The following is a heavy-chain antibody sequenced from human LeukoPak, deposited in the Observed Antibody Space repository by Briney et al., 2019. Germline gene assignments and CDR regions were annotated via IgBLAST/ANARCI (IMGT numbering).Heavy chain of an antibody. J-gene: IGHJ4*02. CDR1: GFTFSSYW. D-gene: IGHD1-26*01. V-gene: IGHV3-7*01. CDR3: ARDLPVVGAPGFDY. Sequence: PGGSLRLSCAASGFTFSSYWMSWVRQAPGKGLEWVANIKQDGSEKIYVDSVKGRFTISRDNAKNSLYLQMNSLRAEDTAVYYCARDLPVVGAPGFDYWGQGTLVTVSS. CDR2: IKQDGSEK.